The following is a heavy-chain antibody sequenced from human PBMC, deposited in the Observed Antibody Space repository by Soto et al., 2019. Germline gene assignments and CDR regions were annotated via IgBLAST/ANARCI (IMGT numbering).Heavy chain of an antibody. J-gene: IGHJ4*02. D-gene: IGHD7-27*01. CDR3: TRGWGRIFDY. CDR1: GGSFSGSY. CDR2: INHSGST. V-gene: IGHV4-34*01. Sequence: QVQLQQWGAGLLKPSETLSLTCAVYGGSFSGSYWNWIRQPPGKGLAWIGEINHSGSTNYNPSLKSRVTISVDTSKNQFSLKLSSVTAADTAVYYCTRGWGRIFDYWGQGTVVTVSS.